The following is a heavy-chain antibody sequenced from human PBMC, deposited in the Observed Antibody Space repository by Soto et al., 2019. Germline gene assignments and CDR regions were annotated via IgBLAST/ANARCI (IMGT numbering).Heavy chain of an antibody. V-gene: IGHV3-64*01. J-gene: IGHJ4*02. CDR2: IRTNENT. CDR3: ARGDDYVPFDY. Sequence: EVQLVESGGGLVQPGGSLRLSCAASGFIFSAYPMHWVRQAPGKGLGYVSAIRTNENTYYANSVKGRFTISRDNSKNTLYLQMGSLRAEDMAIYYCARGDDYVPFDYWGQGTVVTVSS. D-gene: IGHD4-17*01. CDR1: GFIFSAYP.